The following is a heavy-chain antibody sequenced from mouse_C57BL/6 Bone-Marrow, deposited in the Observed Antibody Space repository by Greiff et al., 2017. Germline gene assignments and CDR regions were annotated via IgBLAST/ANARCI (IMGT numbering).Heavy chain of an antibody. V-gene: IGHV1-4*01. CDR1: GYTFTSYT. D-gene: IGHD1-1*01. Sequence: VQLQQSGAELARPGASVKMSCKASGYTFTSYTLHWVKQRPGQGLEWIGYINPSSGYTKYNQKFKDKATLPADKSSSTAYMQLSSLTSEDSAVYYCERAPLTTVVATPFDYWGQGTTLTVSS. CDR2: INPSSGYT. J-gene: IGHJ2*01. CDR3: ERAPLTTVVATPFDY.